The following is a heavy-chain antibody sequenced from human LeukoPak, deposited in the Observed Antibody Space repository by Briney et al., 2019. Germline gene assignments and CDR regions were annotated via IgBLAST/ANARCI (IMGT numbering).Heavy chain of an antibody. V-gene: IGHV4-4*07. CDR1: GGSISSYY. D-gene: IGHD1-26*01. Sequence: SETLSLTCTVSGGSISSYYWSWIRQPAGKGLEWIGRIYTSGSTNYNASLKSRVSMSVDTSKNQFSLKLSSVTAADTAVFYCARENSGSYREFDYWGQGTLVTASS. CDR2: IYTSGST. CDR3: ARENSGSYREFDY. J-gene: IGHJ4*02.